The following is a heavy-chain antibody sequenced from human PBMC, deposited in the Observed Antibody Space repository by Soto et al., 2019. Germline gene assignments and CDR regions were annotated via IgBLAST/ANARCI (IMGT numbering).Heavy chain of an antibody. V-gene: IGHV4-59*08. J-gene: IGHJ4*02. Sequence: HVRLQESGPGLVKPSATLSLTCSVSGVSISSDYWSWVRQPPGRGLEWIAYIDSIGNTPPNPCLESIATLSFDTPRTQYFSKLTSVTASDSHVHFCARQSRYFHFDSWGQGTLVTVSS. D-gene: IGHD2-2*01. CDR1: GVSISSDY. CDR2: IDSIGNT. CDR3: ARQSRYFHFDS.